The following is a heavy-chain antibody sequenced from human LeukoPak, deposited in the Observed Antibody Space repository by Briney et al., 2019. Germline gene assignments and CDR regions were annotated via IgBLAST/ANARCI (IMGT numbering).Heavy chain of an antibody. D-gene: IGHD5-18*01. CDR1: GGSISSSSYY. V-gene: IGHV4-31*03. J-gene: IGHJ3*02. Sequence: SETLSLTCTVSGGSISSSSYYWGWIRQPPGKGLEWIGYIYYSGSTYYNPSLKSRVTISVDTSKNQFSLKLSSVTAADTAVYYCARGYVDTAMEGAFDIWGQGTMVTVSS. CDR2: IYYSGST. CDR3: ARGYVDTAMEGAFDI.